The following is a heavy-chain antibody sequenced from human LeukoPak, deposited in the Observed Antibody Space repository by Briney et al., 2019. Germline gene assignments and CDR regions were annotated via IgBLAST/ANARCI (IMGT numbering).Heavy chain of an antibody. CDR2: IFPGDSDT. D-gene: IGHD2-2*01. V-gene: IGHV5-51*01. CDR3: ASGPDCSSTSCYSLEHYYFDY. Sequence: GESLKISCKGSGYSFTSYWIGWVRQMPGKGLEWMGIIFPGDSDTRYSPSFQGQVTISADKSISTAYLQWSSLKASDTAMYYCASGPDCSSTSCYSLEHYYFDYWGQETLVTVSS. CDR1: GYSFTSYW. J-gene: IGHJ4*02.